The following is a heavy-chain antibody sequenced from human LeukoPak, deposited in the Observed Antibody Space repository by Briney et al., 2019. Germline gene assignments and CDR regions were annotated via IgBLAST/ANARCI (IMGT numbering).Heavy chain of an antibody. CDR2: IYYSGST. CDR1: GGSISSSGYY. J-gene: IGHJ4*02. CDR3: ARQLGYCSGGSCSFYFDY. D-gene: IGHD2-15*01. Sequence: SETLSLTCTVSGGSISSSGYYWGWIRQPPGKGLQWIGTIYYSGSTYYRPSLKSRVTISVDTSKNQFSLQLSSVTAADTAVYYCARQLGYCSGGSCSFYFDYWGQGTLVTVSS. V-gene: IGHV4-39*01.